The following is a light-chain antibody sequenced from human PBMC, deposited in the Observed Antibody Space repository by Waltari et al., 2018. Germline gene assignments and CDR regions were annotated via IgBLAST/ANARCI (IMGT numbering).Light chain of an antibody. CDR2: DTS. CDR3: QQRRNWPPLS. CDR1: QDVSRY. J-gene: IGKJ4*01. Sequence: EVVLTQSPATLSLSPGERATLSCRASQDVSRYLAWYQQKHGQAPRLLIYDTSNRATGIPARFSGRLSGTDFTLTSSSLEPEDSAVYDGQQRRNWPPLSFGGGTKVEIK. V-gene: IGKV3-11*01.